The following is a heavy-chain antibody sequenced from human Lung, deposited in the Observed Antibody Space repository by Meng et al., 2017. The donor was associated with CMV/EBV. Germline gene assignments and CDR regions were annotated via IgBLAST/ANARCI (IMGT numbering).Heavy chain of an antibody. CDR1: GGPNSSSNG. D-gene: IGHD6-19*01. J-gene: IGHJ4*02. V-gene: IGHV4-4*02. CDR3: ASFPPPGKQWLVTDY. Sequence: QVGLQWSGQGSATPSVTLSLTLAVSGGPNSSSNGGSWVRRPPGKGLEWIVEIYHSGSTNYNPSLKSRVTISVDKSKNQFSLKLSSVTAADTAVYYCASFPPPGKQWLVTDYWGQGTLVTVSS. CDR2: IYHSGST.